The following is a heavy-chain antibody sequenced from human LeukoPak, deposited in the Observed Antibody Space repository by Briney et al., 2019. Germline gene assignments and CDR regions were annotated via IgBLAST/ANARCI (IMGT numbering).Heavy chain of an antibody. CDR1: GYDFINYG. CDR3: ARGGGTMVVTTPFDP. V-gene: IGHV1-18*01. CDR2: RSIYNGNT. D-gene: IGHD4/OR15-4a*01. J-gene: IGHJ5*02. Sequence: ASVKVSCKASGYDFINYGISWVRQAPGQGLEWMGWRSIYNGNTDYKLQGRVTMTTDTSTSTAYMEVRSLRSDDTAVYYCARGGGTMVVTTPFDPWGQGTLVTVSS.